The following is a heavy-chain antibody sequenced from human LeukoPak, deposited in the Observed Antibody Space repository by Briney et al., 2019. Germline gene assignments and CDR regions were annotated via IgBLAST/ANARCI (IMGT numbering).Heavy chain of an antibody. Sequence: SETLSLTCAVYGGSFSGYYWSWIRQPPGKGLEWIGEINHSGSTNYNPSLKSRVTISVDTSKNQFSLKLSSVTAADTAVYYCARLGYCSGGSCHKVDYWGQETLVTVSS. CDR3: ARLGYCSGGSCHKVDY. D-gene: IGHD2-15*01. V-gene: IGHV4-34*01. CDR1: GGSFSGYY. J-gene: IGHJ4*02. CDR2: INHSGST.